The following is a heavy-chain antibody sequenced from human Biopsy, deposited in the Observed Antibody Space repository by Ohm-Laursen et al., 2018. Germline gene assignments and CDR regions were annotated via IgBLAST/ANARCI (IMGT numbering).Heavy chain of an antibody. J-gene: IGHJ4*02. CDR2: INQDGSMK. V-gene: IGHV3-7*01. CDR3: ARSLWPEDY. Sequence: SLRLSCTASGFTFSSYYMSWVRLAPGKGLEWVANINQDGSMKNYVDSVKGRFTISRDNAENSVYLQMSSLRSEDTAVYYCARSLWPEDYWGQGTLVTVSS. CDR1: GFTFSSYY. D-gene: IGHD2-21*01.